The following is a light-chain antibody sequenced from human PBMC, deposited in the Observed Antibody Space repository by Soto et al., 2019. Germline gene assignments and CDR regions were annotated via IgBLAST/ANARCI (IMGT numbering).Light chain of an antibody. CDR1: QSISSW. V-gene: IGKV1-5*01. CDR2: DAS. CDR3: QQYDSYSGYT. Sequence: DLQMTQSPSTLSASVGDRVTLTCRASQSISSWLAWFQQKPGKAPKLLIYDASNLQSGVPSRFSGGGSGTEFTLTISSLQPADFASYYCQQYDSYSGYTFGQGTKLEIK. J-gene: IGKJ2*01.